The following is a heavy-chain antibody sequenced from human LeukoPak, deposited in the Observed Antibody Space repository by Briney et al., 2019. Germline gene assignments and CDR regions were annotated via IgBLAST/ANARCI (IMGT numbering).Heavy chain of an antibody. CDR1: GGTFSSYG. CDR2: ISAYNGNT. V-gene: IGHV1-18*01. J-gene: IGHJ4*02. Sequence: ASVKVSCKASGGTFSSYGISWVRQAPGQGLEWMGWISAYNGNTNYAQKLQGRVTMTTDTSTSTAYMELRSLRSDDTAVYYCARVAWDYDSSGYYAYFDYWGQGTLVTVSS. D-gene: IGHD3-22*01. CDR3: ARVAWDYDSSGYYAYFDY.